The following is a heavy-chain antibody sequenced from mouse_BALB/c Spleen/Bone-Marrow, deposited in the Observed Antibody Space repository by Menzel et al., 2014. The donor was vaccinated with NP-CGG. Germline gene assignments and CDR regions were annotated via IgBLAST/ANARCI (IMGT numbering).Heavy chain of an antibody. CDR2: IDPANGNT. Sequence: EVQLQESGAELVKPGASVKLSCTASGFNIKDTYMHWVKQRPEQGLEWIGRIDPANGNTKYDPKFQGKATITADTSSNTAYLQLSSLTSEDAAVYYCARLITTDYWGQGTTLTVSS. CDR3: ARLITTDY. CDR1: GFNIKDTY. D-gene: IGHD2-4*01. V-gene: IGHV14-3*02. J-gene: IGHJ2*01.